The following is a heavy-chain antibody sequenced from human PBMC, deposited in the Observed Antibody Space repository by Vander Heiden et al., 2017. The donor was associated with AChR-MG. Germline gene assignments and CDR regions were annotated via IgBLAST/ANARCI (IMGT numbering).Heavy chain of an antibody. CDR2: IFSNDEK. V-gene: IGHV2-26*01. D-gene: IGHD3-16*02. CDR1: GFSPSNARMG. J-gene: IGHJ4*02. CDR3: ARIREDDYVWVSYRRPYYFDY. Sequence: QVTLKESGPLLVTPTETLTPTGTVSGFSPSNARMGVSWLRQPPGKALEWLAHIFSNDEKSYSTSLKSRLTIAKNTSKSQMVLTMTNMDPVDTATYYGARIREDDYVWVSYRRPYYFDYWGQGTLVTVSS.